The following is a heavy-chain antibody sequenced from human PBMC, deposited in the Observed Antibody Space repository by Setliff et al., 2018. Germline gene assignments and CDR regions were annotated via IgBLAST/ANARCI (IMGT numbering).Heavy chain of an antibody. J-gene: IGHJ4*02. CDR1: GFTFSSYW. Sequence: GSLRLSCAASGFTFSSYWMHWVRRAPGKGLIWVSRLNGDGSTSTYADSVKGRFTISRDNSKNTLYLQMNSLRAEDAAVYYCTTSDWYAAFDHWGQGTLVTVSS. V-gene: IGHV3-74*01. CDR2: LNGDGSTS. CDR3: TTSDWYAAFDH. D-gene: IGHD6-19*01.